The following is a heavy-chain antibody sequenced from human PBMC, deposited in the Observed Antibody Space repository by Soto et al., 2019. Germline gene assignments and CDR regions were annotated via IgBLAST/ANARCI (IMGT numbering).Heavy chain of an antibody. J-gene: IGHJ6*01. V-gene: IGHV5-10-1*01. D-gene: IGHD5-18*01. CDR3: AAGYDYYHHGMGV. CDR1: GYNFTSYC. Sequence: GESLKIPNKGSGYNFTSYCISWVRQMPGKGLEWMGRIDPSDSYTNYSPSFQGHVTISADKSISTAYLQWSSLKASDTAMYYSAAGYDYYHHGMGVWGQGTTVTVTS. CDR2: IDPSDSYT.